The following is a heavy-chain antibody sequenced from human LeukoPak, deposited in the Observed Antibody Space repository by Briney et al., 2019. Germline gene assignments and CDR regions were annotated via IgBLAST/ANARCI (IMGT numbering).Heavy chain of an antibody. CDR1: GGTFSSYT. Sequence: SVKVSCKASGGTFSSYTISWVRQAPGQGLEWMGRIIPILGIANYAQKFQGRVTITADKSTSTAYMELSSLRSEDTAVYYCASVIRCAAGEEDYWGQGTLVTVSS. D-gene: IGHD3-16*01. J-gene: IGHJ4*02. CDR3: ASVIRCAAGEEDY. CDR2: IIPILGIA. V-gene: IGHV1-69*02.